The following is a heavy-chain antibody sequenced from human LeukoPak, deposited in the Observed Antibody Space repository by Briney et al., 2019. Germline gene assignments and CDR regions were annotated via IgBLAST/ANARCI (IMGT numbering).Heavy chain of an antibody. V-gene: IGHV4-39*01. Sequence: NPSETLSLTCTVSGGSISSSSYYWGWIRQPPGKGLEWIGSIYYSGSTYYNPSLKSRVTISVDTSKNQFSLKLSSVTAADTAVYYCARTRIAAAWVYYYYGMDVWGQGTTVTVSS. D-gene: IGHD6-13*01. CDR3: ARTRIAAAWVYYYYGMDV. J-gene: IGHJ6*02. CDR1: GGSISSSSYY. CDR2: IYYSGST.